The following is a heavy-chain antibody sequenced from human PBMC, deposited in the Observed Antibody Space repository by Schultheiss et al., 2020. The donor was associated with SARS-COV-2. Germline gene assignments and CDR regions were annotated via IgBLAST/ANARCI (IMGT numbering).Heavy chain of an antibody. CDR2: ISSRGTYI. J-gene: IGHJ6*03. CDR3: VSDLIAVEPSGRQNYNMDV. Sequence: GESLKISCAASGFIFSTAWINWVRQAPGKGLEWVSSISSRGTYIYYADSVKGRFTISRDNAQNSLYLQMNSLRDEDTAVYYCVSDLIAVEPSGRQNYNMDVWGKGTTVTVSS. D-gene: IGHD2-2*01. CDR1: GFIFSTAW. V-gene: IGHV3-21*01.